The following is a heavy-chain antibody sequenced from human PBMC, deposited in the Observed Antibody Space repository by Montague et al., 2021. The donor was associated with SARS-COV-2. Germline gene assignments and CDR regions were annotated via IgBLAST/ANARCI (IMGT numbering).Heavy chain of an antibody. J-gene: IGHJ3*01. D-gene: IGHD6-19*01. CDR2: VFYTGST. CDR1: GDSVNTNQ. V-gene: IGHV4-59*02. CDR3: ARLFGSGWYDAFDF. Sequence: SETLSLTCVVSGDSVNTNQWTWVRQPPGKGLEWIGHVFYTGSTKYNPSLESRVTISIDTSKNQFALRLNSVSAADTAIYYCARLFGSGWYDAFDFWGQGTMVTVSS.